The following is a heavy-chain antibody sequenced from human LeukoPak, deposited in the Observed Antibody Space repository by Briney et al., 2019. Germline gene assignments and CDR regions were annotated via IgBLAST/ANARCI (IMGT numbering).Heavy chain of an antibody. J-gene: IGHJ4*02. V-gene: IGHV4-61*02. CDR1: GDSISSGDYY. CDR2: ISSSGST. Sequence: SQTLSLTCTVSGDSISSGDYYGSWIRQPAGEGLEWIVRISSSGSTNYNPSLKSRVTISVDTSKNQFSLKLSSVTAADTAVYYCARGLGYYYGSGSYSYWGQGTLVTVSS. D-gene: IGHD3-10*01. CDR3: ARGLGYYYGSGSYSY.